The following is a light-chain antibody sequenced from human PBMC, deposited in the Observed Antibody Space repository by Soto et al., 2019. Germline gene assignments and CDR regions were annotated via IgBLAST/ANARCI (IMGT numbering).Light chain of an antibody. V-gene: IGKV3-20*01. CDR3: HQYGYSLWT. J-gene: IGKJ1*01. Sequence: EIVMTQSPAILSVSPGERATLSCRASQSVGTNLAWYQQKPGQAPRLLIYGASSRATGIPDRFSGSGSGTDFTLTISRLEPEDFALYYCHQYGYSLWTFGQGTKVDNK. CDR2: GAS. CDR1: QSVGTN.